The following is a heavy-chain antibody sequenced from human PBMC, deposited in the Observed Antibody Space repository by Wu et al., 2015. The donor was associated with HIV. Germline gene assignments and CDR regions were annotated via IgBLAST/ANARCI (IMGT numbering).Heavy chain of an antibody. CDR3: ARVGLRAARNNWFDP. CDR1: GYTFTSYD. J-gene: IGHJ5*02. Sequence: QVQLVQSGAEVKKPGASVKVSCKASGYTFTSYDINWVRQATGQGLEWMGWMNPRSGNTGYAQKIQDRLIMTTDTSTSTAYMELTSLRSDDTAIYYCARVGLRAARNNWFDPWGQGTLVTVSS. V-gene: IGHV1-8*01. D-gene: IGHD6-6*01. CDR2: MNPRSGNT.